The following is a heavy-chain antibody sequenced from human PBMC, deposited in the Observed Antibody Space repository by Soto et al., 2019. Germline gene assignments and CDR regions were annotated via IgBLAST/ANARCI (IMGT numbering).Heavy chain of an antibody. D-gene: IGHD5-18*01. CDR2: ISSTSRYL. J-gene: IGHJ4*02. V-gene: IGHV3-21*01. Sequence: DVQLVESGGGLVKPGGALRLSCAGSGFTFSHYSMNWVRQPPGKGLEWVASISSTSRYLYYADSLKGRFTISRDKAKDSLFLQMNSRTGEDTAIYFCAKGTDTAMDLGLDDWCQGIRVTVSS. CDR1: GFTFSHYS. CDR3: AKGTDTAMDLGLDD.